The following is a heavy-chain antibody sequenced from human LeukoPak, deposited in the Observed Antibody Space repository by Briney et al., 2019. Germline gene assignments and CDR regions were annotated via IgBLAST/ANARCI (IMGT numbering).Heavy chain of an antibody. CDR2: IKQDGSEK. CDR3: AGGTGFIIKD. D-gene: IGHD3-9*01. Sequence: GGSLRLSCVASGFPFSSYWMTWVRQAPGKGLEWVANIKQDGSEKNYVDSVKGRFTISRDNAKNSLYLQMNNLRVEDTAMYYCAGGTGFIIKDWGQGTLVTVSS. V-gene: IGHV3-7*03. CDR1: GFPFSSYW. J-gene: IGHJ4*02.